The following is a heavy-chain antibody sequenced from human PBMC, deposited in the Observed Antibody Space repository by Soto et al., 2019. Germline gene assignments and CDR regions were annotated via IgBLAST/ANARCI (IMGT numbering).Heavy chain of an antibody. CDR2: IYYSGST. CDR3: ARADSDDSSGYYPYYFDF. CDR1: GGSVSSGSYY. V-gene: IGHV4-61*01. Sequence: SETLSLTCTVSGGSVSSGSYYWSWIRQPPGKGLEWIGYIYYSGSTYYNPSLKSRVTISVDTSKNQFSLKLSSVTAADTAVYYCARADSDDSSGYYPYYFDFWGQGTLVTVSS. D-gene: IGHD3-22*01. J-gene: IGHJ4*02.